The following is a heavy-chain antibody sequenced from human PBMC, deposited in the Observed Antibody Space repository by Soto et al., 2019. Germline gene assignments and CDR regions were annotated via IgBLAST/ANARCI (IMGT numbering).Heavy chain of an antibody. D-gene: IGHD3-16*01. CDR1: GGSISSSNW. J-gene: IGHJ4*02. V-gene: IGHV4-4*02. Sequence: QVQLQESGPGLVKPSGTLSLTCAVSGGSISSSNWWSWVRQPPGKGLEWIGEIYHSGSTNYNPSLKSRVTLSVAKSKNQFSPKLSSVTAADTAVYYCARGGENDMRGFDYWGQGTLVTVSS. CDR2: IYHSGST. CDR3: ARGGENDMRGFDY.